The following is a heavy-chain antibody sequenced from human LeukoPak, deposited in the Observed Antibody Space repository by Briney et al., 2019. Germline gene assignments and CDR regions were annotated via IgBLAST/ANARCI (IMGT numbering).Heavy chain of an antibody. D-gene: IGHD6-13*01. V-gene: IGHV4-59*01. CDR1: GRSIISYY. CDR2: IYYSGGT. J-gene: IGHJ6*03. Sequence: SETLSLTCTVSGRSIISYYWSWIRQPPGKGLEWIGYIYYSGGTNYNPSLKSRVTIAVDTSKNQFSLKLSSVTAADTAVYYCARRAAAVGTYYMDVWGKGTTVTASS. CDR3: ARRAAAVGTYYMDV.